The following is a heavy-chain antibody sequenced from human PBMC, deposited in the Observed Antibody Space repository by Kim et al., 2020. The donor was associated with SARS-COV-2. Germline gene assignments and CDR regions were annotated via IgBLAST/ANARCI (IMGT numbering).Heavy chain of an antibody. D-gene: IGHD1-20*01. CDR1: GYTFTSYG. CDR3: AREHNWNGVYYYYGMDV. J-gene: IGHJ6*02. V-gene: IGHV1-18*01. Sequence: ASVKVSCKASGYTFTSYGISWVRQAPGQGLEWMGWISAYNGNTNYAQKLQGRVTMTTDTSTSTAYMELRSLRSDDTAVYYCAREHNWNGVYYYYGMDVWGQGTTVTVSS. CDR2: ISAYNGNT.